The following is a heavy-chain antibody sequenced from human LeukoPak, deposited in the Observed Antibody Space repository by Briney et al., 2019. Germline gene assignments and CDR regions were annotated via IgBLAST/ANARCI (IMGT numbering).Heavy chain of an antibody. J-gene: IGHJ4*02. D-gene: IGHD1-26*01. Sequence: GGSPRLSCAASGFTFNRNSMNWVRQAPGKGLEWVSYITSSSTTIYYADSVKGRFTISRDNAKNSLYLQMNSLRAEDTAMYYCARDLMGATSGGYWGQGTLVTVSS. V-gene: IGHV3-48*01. CDR2: ITSSSTTI. CDR3: ARDLMGATSGGY. CDR1: GFTFNRNS.